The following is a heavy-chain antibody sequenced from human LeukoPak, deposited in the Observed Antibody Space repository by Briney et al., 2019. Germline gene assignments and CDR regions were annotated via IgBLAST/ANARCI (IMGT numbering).Heavy chain of an antibody. CDR3: ASYRRGYRTSFDY. CDR1: GGSISSTSYY. D-gene: IGHD5-18*01. V-gene: IGHV4-39*07. CDR2: SHYSGST. Sequence: PSETLSLTCTVSGGSISSTSYYWGWIRQPPGKGLEWIGSSHYSGSTYYNPSLKSRVTISVDTSKNQFSLKLSSVTAADTAVYYCASYRRGYRTSFDYWGQGTLVTVSS. J-gene: IGHJ4*02.